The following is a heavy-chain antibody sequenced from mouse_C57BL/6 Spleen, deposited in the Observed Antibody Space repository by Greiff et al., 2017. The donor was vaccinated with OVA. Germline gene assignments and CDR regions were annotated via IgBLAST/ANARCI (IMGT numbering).Heavy chain of an antibody. V-gene: IGHV1-52*01. D-gene: IGHD2-4*01. CDR2: IDPSDSET. J-gene: IGHJ3*01. CDR3: AREEYDYDGAWFAY. CDR1: GYTFTSYW. Sequence: QVQLKQPGAELVRPGSSVKLSCKASGYTFTSYWMHWVKQRPIQGLEWIGNIDPSDSETHYNQKFKDKATLTVDKSSSTAYMQLSSLTSEDSAVYDCAREEYDYDGAWFAYWGQGTLVTVSA.